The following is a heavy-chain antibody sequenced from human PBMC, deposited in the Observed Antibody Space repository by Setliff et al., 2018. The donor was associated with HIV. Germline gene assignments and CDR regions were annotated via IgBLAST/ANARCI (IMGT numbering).Heavy chain of an antibody. CDR2: IHHTGST. V-gene: IGHV4-59*02. D-gene: IGHD3-3*01. Sequence: SVTLSLTCTVSDDSVSTFYWNWIRQPPGKGLEWIGFIHHTGSTVSNPSLKSRVTILMDLSRNQLSLHLASVTTADTAVYFCAPGEGVASTYYHDWGHGTQVTVSS. CDR3: APGEGVASTYYHD. J-gene: IGHJ4*01. CDR1: DDSVSTFY.